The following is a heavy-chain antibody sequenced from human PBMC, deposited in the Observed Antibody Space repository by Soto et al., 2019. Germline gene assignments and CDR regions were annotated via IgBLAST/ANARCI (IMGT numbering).Heavy chain of an antibody. CDR1: GGTFSSYA. J-gene: IGHJ4*02. Sequence: QVQLVQSGAEVKKPGSSVKVSCKASGGTFSSYAISWVRQAPGQGLEWMGGTIPIFGTANYAQKFQGRVTITADESTSTAYMELSSLRSEDTAVYYCAREICSGGSCYFDYWGQGTLVTVSS. V-gene: IGHV1-69*12. D-gene: IGHD2-15*01. CDR2: TIPIFGTA. CDR3: AREICSGGSCYFDY.